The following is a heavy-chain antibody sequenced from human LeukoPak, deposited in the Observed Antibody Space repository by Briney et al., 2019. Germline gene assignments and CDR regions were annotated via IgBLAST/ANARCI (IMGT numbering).Heavy chain of an antibody. V-gene: IGHV4-31*11. CDR3: ARAVGADGNYFDY. CDR2: IYYSGST. CDR1: GGSISSGGYY. J-gene: IGHJ4*02. D-gene: IGHD1-26*01. Sequence: SQTLSLTCAVSGGSISSGGYYWSWIRQHPGKGLEWIGYIYYSGSTYYNPSLKSRVTISVDTSKNQFSLKLSSVTAADTAVYYCARAVGADGNYFDYWGQGTLVTVSS.